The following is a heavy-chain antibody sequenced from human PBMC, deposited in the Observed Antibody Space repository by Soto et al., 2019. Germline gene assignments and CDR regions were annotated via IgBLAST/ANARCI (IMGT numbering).Heavy chain of an antibody. V-gene: IGHV4-59*01. CDR2: IYYSGST. D-gene: IGHD3-10*01. CDR1: GGSISSYY. CDR3: ARGRGLGELLVAYYFDY. Sequence: SETLSLTCTVSGGSISSYYWSWIRQPPGKGLEWIGYIYYSGSTNYNPSLKSRVTISVDTSKNQFSLKLSSVTAADTAVYYCARGRGLGELLVAYYFDYWGQGTLVTVSS. J-gene: IGHJ4*02.